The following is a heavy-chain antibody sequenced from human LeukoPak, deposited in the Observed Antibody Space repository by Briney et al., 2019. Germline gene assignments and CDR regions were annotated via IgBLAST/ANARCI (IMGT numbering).Heavy chain of an antibody. V-gene: IGHV4-59*05. CDR2: VYYSGST. J-gene: IGHJ5*02. D-gene: IGHD6-13*01. Sequence: SETLSLTCTISGGSISSYYWSWIRQPPGKGLEWIGSVYYSGSTYYNPSLKSRVTISVDTSKNQFSLKLNSVTAADTAVYYCARIYSSSWFLNWFDPWGQGTLVTVSS. CDR3: ARIYSSSWFLNWFDP. CDR1: GGSISSYY.